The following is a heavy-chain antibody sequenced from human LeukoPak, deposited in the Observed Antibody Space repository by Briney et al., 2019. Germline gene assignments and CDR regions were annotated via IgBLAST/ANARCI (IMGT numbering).Heavy chain of an antibody. CDR1: GLSLSANS. Sequence: PSETLSLTCTVSGLSLSANSWSWIRQPPGKGLEWIGYIYNSVTSNYTPSLTRRVTISVDTSKQQLSLNLSSATAADTAVYYCARGARSSDYWGQGTLVTVSS. V-gene: IGHV4-59*13. CDR2: IYNSVTS. D-gene: IGHD3-10*01. J-gene: IGHJ4*02. CDR3: ARGARSSDY.